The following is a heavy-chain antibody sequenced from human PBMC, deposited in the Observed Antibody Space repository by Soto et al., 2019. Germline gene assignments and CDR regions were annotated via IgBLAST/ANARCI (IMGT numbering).Heavy chain of an antibody. CDR2: IKSKTDGGTT. D-gene: IGHD3-3*01. V-gene: IGHV3-15*07. J-gene: IGHJ6*02. Sequence: PGGSPRLSCAASGFTFSNAWMNWVRQAPGKGLEWVGRIKSKTDGGTTDYAAPVKGRFTISRDDSKNTLYLQMNSLKTEDTAVYYCTTAYVEWLLPGLYYYYGMDVWGQGTTVTVSS. CDR1: GFTFSNAW. CDR3: TTAYVEWLLPGLYYYYGMDV.